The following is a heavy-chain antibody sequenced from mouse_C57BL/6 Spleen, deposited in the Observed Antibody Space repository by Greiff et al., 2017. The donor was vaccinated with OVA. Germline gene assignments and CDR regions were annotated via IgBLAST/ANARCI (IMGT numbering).Heavy chain of an antibody. CDR3: ARGITTVVADY. Sequence: QVQLQQSGPELVKPGASVKISCKASGYAFSSSWMNWVKQRPGKGLEWIGRIYPGDGDTNYNGKFKGKATLTADKSSSTAYLQLSILTSVDSAVYCCARGITTVVADYWGQGTTLTVSS. CDR1: GYAFSSSW. V-gene: IGHV1-82*01. CDR2: IYPGDGDT. D-gene: IGHD1-1*01. J-gene: IGHJ2*01.